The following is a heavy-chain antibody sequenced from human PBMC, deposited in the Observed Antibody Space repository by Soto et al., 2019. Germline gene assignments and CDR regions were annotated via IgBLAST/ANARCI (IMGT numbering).Heavy chain of an antibody. J-gene: IGHJ4*02. Sequence: EVQLLESGGGLVQPGGSLRLSCAASGFTFSSYAMTWVRQAPGKGLEWISSISDGADGPYYADSVKGRFTTSRDNSNNNLSLQMNSLRGDDTAVYYCAKGGIGRATGLDFWGQGALVGVSS. V-gene: IGHV3-23*01. CDR3: AKGGIGRATGLDF. CDR1: GFTFSSYA. D-gene: IGHD2-21*01. CDR2: ISDGADGP.